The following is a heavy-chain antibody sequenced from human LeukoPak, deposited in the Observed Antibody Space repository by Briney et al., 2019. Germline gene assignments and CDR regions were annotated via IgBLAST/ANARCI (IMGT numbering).Heavy chain of an antibody. J-gene: IGHJ4*02. Sequence: SETLSLTCTVSGGSISSYYWSWIRQPPGKGLEWIGYIYYSGSTNYNPSLKSRVTISVDTSKNQFSLKLSSVTAADTAVYYCARGGYYDGSGYSGFDYWGQGTLVTVSS. CDR3: ARGGYYDGSGYSGFDY. D-gene: IGHD3-22*01. V-gene: IGHV4-59*01. CDR1: GGSISSYY. CDR2: IYYSGST.